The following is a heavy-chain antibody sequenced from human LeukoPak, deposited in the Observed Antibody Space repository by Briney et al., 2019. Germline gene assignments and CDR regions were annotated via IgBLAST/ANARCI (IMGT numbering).Heavy chain of an antibody. J-gene: IGHJ4*02. V-gene: IGHV4-59*12. CDR3: ARVSRWFGDLGDYGFDY. CDR2: IYYSGST. D-gene: IGHD3-10*01. CDR1: GGSISSYY. Sequence: SETLSLTCTVSGGSISSYYWSWIRQPPGKGLEWIGYIYYSGSTNYNPSLKSRVAISVDTSKNQFSLKLRSVTAADTAVYFCARVSRWFGDLGDYGFDYWGQGTLVTVSS.